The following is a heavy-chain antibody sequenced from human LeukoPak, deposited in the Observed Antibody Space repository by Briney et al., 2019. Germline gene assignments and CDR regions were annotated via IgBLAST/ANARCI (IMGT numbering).Heavy chain of an antibody. V-gene: IGHV4-34*01. J-gene: IGHJ4*02. Sequence: SETLSLTCAVYGGSFSGYYWSWIRQPPGKGLEWIGEINHSGSTNYNLSLKSRVTISVDTSKNQFSLKLSSVTAADTAVYYCARGRVVPAAQRFPYFDYWGQRTLVTVSS. D-gene: IGHD2-2*01. CDR2: INHSGST. CDR3: ARGRVVPAAQRFPYFDY. CDR1: GGSFSGYY.